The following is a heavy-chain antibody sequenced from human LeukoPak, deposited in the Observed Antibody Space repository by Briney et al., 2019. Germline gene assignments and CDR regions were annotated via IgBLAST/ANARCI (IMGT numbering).Heavy chain of an antibody. J-gene: IGHJ5*01. CDR2: INHSGST. V-gene: IGHV4-34*01. D-gene: IGHD4-17*01. CDR1: GGSFSGYY. CDR3: ARGRSESDYGDYVGFCS. Sequence: SETLSLTCAVYGGSFSGYYCSWICQPPGKGLEWIGEINHSGSTNYNPSLRSRVTISVDTSKNQFSLKLSSVTAADTAVYYCARGRSESDYGDYVGFCSWGQGTLLTVSS.